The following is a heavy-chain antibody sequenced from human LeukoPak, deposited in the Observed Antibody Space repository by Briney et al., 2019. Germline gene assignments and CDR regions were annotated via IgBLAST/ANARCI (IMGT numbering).Heavy chain of an antibody. CDR3: ASSTIDLFDGDYYYYMDV. CDR2: INPNSGGT. Sequence: ASVKVSCKASGYTFTGYYMHWVRQAPGQGLEWMGWINPNSGGTNYAQKFQGRVTMTRDTSISTAYMELSRLRSDDTAVYYCASSTIDLFDGDYYYYMDVWGKGTTVTVSS. D-gene: IGHD1-26*01. CDR1: GYTFTGYY. V-gene: IGHV1-2*02. J-gene: IGHJ6*03.